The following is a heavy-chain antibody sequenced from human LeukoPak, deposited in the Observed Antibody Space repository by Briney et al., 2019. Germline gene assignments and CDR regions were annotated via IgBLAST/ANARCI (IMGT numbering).Heavy chain of an antibody. V-gene: IGHV3-11*06. CDR3: VRYGQLQNANWFDP. D-gene: IGHD4-17*01. Sequence: GGSLRLSCAASGFTFTDYYMSWVRQAPRKGRQWISLISPSTSYTNYADALKGRFTISRDNARNTLYLQISNLRAEDTAIYYCVRYGQLQNANWFDPWGQGTPVIVSS. CDR2: ISPSTSYT. J-gene: IGHJ5*02. CDR1: GFTFTDYY.